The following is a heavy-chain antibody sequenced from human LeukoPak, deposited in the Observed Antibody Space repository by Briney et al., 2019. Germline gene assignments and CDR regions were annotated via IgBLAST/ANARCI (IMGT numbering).Heavy chain of an antibody. V-gene: IGHV4-39*01. Sequence: PSETLSLTCTVSGGSISSSSYYWGWIRQPPGKGLEWIGSIYYSGGTYYNPSLKSRVTISVDTSKNQFSLKLSSVTAADTAVYYCARRRKLEGFDYWGQGTLVTVSS. J-gene: IGHJ4*02. D-gene: IGHD1-1*01. CDR3: ARRRKLEGFDY. CDR2: IYYSGGT. CDR1: GGSISSSSYY.